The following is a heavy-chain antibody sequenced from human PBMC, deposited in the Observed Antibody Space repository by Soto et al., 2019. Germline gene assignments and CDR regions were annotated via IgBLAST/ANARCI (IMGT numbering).Heavy chain of an antibody. CDR2: ISGSGGST. J-gene: IGHJ4*02. D-gene: IGHD2-2*01. V-gene: IGHV3-23*01. Sequence: GGSLRLSCAASGFTFSSYAMSWVRQAPGKGLEWVSAISGSGGSTYYADSVKGRFTISRDNSKNTLYLQMNSLRAEDTAVYYCAKDAHSHDIVVVPADFDYWGQGTLVTVSS. CDR3: AKDAHSHDIVVVPADFDY. CDR1: GFTFSSYA.